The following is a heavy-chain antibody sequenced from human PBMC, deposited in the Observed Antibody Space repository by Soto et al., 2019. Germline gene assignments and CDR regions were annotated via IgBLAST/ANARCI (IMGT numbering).Heavy chain of an antibody. D-gene: IGHD2-15*01. J-gene: IGHJ4*02. CDR1: GFTLSSYG. CDR3: ARGSAGSESVVVVPAIDFYSFDT. V-gene: IGHV3-33*01. Sequence: QVQLVESGGGVVQPGRSLRLSCAASGFTLSSYGMHWGRQAPGKGLEWVAVIWYDGDKKYYADSVKVRFTISRDESKNTVYLHMSSLRGEDTGVYYCARGSAGSESVVVVPAIDFYSFDTWGQGTLVSVSS. CDR2: IWYDGDKK.